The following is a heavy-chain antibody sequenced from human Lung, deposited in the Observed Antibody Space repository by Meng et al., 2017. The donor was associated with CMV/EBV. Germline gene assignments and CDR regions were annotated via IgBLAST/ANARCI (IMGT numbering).Heavy chain of an antibody. J-gene: IGHJ4*02. Sequence: ESXKISXAASGFTFSTYGMNWVRQAPGKGLEWISYISSGSSTIYYADSVKGRFSISRDNAEKTLYLHVNNLRGEDTAVYYCAKGGGAGRSAADYWGQGTLVXVSS. CDR3: AKGGGAGRSAADY. CDR1: GFTFSTYG. D-gene: IGHD3-16*01. V-gene: IGHV3-48*04. CDR2: ISSGSSTI.